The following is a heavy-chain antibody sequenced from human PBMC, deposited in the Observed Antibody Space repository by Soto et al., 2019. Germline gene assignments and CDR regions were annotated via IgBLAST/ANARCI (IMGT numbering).Heavy chain of an antibody. V-gene: IGHV1-2*04. CDR1: GYTFTGYY. J-gene: IGHJ6*02. Sequence: GASVKVSCKASGYTFTGYYMHWVRQAPGQGLEWMGWINPNSGGTNYAQKFQGWVTMTRDTSISTAYMELSRLRSDDTAVYYCAMGWIQQAPQIHYYYGMDVWGQGTTVTVSS. CDR2: INPNSGGT. CDR3: AMGWIQQAPQIHYYYGMDV. D-gene: IGHD5-18*01.